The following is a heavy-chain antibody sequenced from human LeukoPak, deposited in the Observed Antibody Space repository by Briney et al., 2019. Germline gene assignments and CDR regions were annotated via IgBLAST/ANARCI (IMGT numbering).Heavy chain of an antibody. J-gene: IGHJ6*03. CDR1: GGSISSSSYY. V-gene: IGHV4-39*01. D-gene: IGHD3-22*01. Sequence: SETLSLTCTVSGGSISSSSYYWGWMRPPPGKVLEWVGSIHYSGSSYYNPSLNRRVTLSVDSSKNQFFLMLSSVTAATTVVYFCARRHYYDSSGDNYYYYMDVWGKGTTVTVSS. CDR3: ARRHYYDSSGDNYYYYMDV. CDR2: IHYSGSS.